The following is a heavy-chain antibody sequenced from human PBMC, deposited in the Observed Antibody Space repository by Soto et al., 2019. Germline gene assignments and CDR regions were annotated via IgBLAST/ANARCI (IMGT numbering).Heavy chain of an antibody. D-gene: IGHD3-3*01. Sequence: QVQLVQSGAEVKKPGASVKISCKASGHTFTAYTMHWVRQVPGQRLEWMGWINGGDGNTKYSQNFQGRVTTTRDTSATTDFMELSSLRSDSTAVYYCARRTNFGLLIVRGGPNYFGLEVWGLGTTVTVSS. CDR2: INGGDGNT. J-gene: IGHJ6*02. V-gene: IGHV1-3*01. CDR1: GHTFTAYT. CDR3: ARRTNFGLLIVRGGPNYFGLEV.